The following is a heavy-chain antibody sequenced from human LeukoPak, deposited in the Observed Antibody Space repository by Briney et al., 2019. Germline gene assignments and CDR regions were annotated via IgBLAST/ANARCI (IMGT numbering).Heavy chain of an antibody. J-gene: IGHJ4*02. D-gene: IGHD6-19*01. CDR3: ATVGPSGWYYFDY. V-gene: IGHV1-24*01. CDR2: FDPEDGET. CDR1: GYTLTELS. Sequence: ASVKVSCKVSGYTLTELSMHWVRQAPGKVLEWMGGFDPEDGETIYAQKFQGRVTMTEDTSTDTAYMELSSLRSEDTAVYYCATVGPSGWYYFDYWGQGTLVTVSS.